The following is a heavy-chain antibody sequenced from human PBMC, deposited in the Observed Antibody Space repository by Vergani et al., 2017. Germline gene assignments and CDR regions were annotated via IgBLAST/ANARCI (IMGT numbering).Heavy chain of an antibody. CDR1: GFTFNSYA. D-gene: IGHD2-2*01. V-gene: IGHV3-23*01. J-gene: IGHJ3*01. CDR2: INNNGGST. CDR3: AIVCGSTSCPYGGGAFDV. Sequence: QLLESGGGLIQPGGSLRLSCAASGFTFNSYAMTWFRQAPGKGLEWVSGINNNGGSTYYADSVKVRFTIARDNSKNTLDLQITDLIYEDTSTYYCAIVCGSTSCPYGGGAFDVWGHGTMVTVSA.